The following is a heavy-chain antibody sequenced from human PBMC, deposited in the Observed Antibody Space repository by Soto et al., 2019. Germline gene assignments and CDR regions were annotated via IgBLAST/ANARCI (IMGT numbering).Heavy chain of an antibody. CDR2: LTADSDDT. J-gene: IGHJ4*02. V-gene: IGHV3-23*01. Sequence: EVQLLESGGTLVQPGGSLRLSCVASGFTFSTHTMNWVRQAPGKGLEWVSRLTADSDDTSYADSIKGRFTISRDNSKNTLYLQMNRLRAEDTAIYYCAKGLDRASLDFWGQGALVTVSS. CDR3: AKGLDRASLDF. D-gene: IGHD1-1*01. CDR1: GFTFSTHT.